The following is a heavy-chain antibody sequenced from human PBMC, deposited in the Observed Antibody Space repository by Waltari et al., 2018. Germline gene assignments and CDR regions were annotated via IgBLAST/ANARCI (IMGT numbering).Heavy chain of an antibody. Sequence: QMQLQESGPGLVKPSQTLSLTCTVSNGSISSGDYYWGWIRQSPGKGREWIGYIYSSGSVYYNPSLESRVSISIDTSKNQFSLNVTAVTAADTAVYYCARVENYHGSGSYRWFDSWGQGTLVTVTS. CDR1: NGSISSGDYY. CDR2: IYSSGSV. V-gene: IGHV4-30-4*01. J-gene: IGHJ5*01. D-gene: IGHD3-10*01. CDR3: ARVENYHGSGSYRWFDS.